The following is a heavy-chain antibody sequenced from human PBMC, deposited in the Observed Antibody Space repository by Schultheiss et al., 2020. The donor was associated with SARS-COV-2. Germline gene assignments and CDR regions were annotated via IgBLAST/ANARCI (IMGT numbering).Heavy chain of an antibody. CDR3: ARDTPSWNDEDYYYGMDV. V-gene: IGHV3-74*01. J-gene: IGHJ6*02. CDR2: INSDGSST. CDR1: GFTVSSNY. D-gene: IGHD1-1*01. Sequence: GGSLRLSCATSGFTVSSNYMSWVRQAPGKGLEWVSRINSDGSSTSYADSVKGRFTISRDNAKNSLYLQMNSLRAEDTAVYYCARDTPSWNDEDYYYGMDVWGQGTTVTVSS.